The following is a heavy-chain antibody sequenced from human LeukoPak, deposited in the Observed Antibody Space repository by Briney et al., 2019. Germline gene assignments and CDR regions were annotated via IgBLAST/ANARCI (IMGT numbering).Heavy chain of an antibody. D-gene: IGHD3-9*01. Sequence: GGSLRLSCAASGFTFSSYEMSWVRQAPGKGLEWVSGISGSDGSTYSADSVKGRFTISRDNSKNTLYLQMNSLRAEDTAVYYCAKEGGYFDWPFTFDYWGQGTLVTVSS. CDR3: AKEGGYFDWPFTFDY. CDR2: ISGSDGST. V-gene: IGHV3-23*01. J-gene: IGHJ4*02. CDR1: GFTFSSYE.